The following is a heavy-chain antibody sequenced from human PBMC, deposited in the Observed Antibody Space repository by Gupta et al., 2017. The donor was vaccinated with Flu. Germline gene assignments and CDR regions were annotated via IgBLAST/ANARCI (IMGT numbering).Heavy chain of an antibody. CDR1: GGSISSSSYY. J-gene: IGHJ4*02. D-gene: IGHD1-26*01. CDR3: ARRSGSYPLPPGDY. V-gene: IGHV4-39*01. CDR2: IYYSGST. Sequence: QLQLQESGPGLVKPSETLSLTCTVSGGSISSSSYYWGWIRQPPGKGREWSGSIYYSGSTYYKPSLKSRVTISVDTSKNKCSLKRSSVTAADKAVYYCARRSGSYPLPPGDYWGQGNLVTVSS.